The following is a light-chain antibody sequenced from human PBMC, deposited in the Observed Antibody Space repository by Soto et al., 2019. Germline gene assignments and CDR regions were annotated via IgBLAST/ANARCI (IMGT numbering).Light chain of an antibody. CDR2: GAS. Sequence: EIVLTQSPGTLSLSPGERATLSCRASQTISSSHLAWYQQKPGQAPRLLIYGASSRATDIPDRFSGSGSGADFTLTISRLKPEDFAVYYCQHYDSSLRTFGPGTKGEIK. J-gene: IGKJ1*01. CDR1: QTISSSH. V-gene: IGKV3-20*01. CDR3: QHYDSSLRT.